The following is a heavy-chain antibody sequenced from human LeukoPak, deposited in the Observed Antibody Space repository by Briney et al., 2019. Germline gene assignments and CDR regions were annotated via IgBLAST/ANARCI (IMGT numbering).Heavy chain of an antibody. V-gene: IGHV4-59*01. Sequence: SETLSLTCTVSGGSITNDYWNWIRQSSGKQLEWIGSIHYSGAINYSPSLKSRITISLDTSKNQFSLKLSSVTAADTAMYYCATSYDHGWLIGSWGQGTLVTVSS. CDR3: ATSYDHGWLIGS. CDR1: GGSITNDY. J-gene: IGHJ4*02. D-gene: IGHD3-16*01. CDR2: IHYSGAI.